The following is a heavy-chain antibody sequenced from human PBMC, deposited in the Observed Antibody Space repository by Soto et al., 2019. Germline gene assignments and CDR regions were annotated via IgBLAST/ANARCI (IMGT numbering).Heavy chain of an antibody. D-gene: IGHD3-22*01. V-gene: IGHV4-59*08. J-gene: IGHJ4*02. CDR2: IYYSGST. CDR3: ASGGLRVRNYYDSSGYYGY. CDR1: GGSISSYY. Sequence: PSETLSLTCTVSGGSISSYYWSWIRQPPGKGLEWIGYIYYSGSTNYNPSLKSRVTISVDTSKNQFSLKLSSVTAADTAVYYCASGGLRVRNYYDSSGYYGYWGQGTLVTVSS.